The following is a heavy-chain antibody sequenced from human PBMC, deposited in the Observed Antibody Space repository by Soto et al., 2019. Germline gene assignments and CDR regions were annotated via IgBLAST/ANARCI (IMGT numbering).Heavy chain of an antibody. J-gene: IGHJ4*02. CDR1: GFIVSSYA. V-gene: IGHV3-30*18. Sequence: VQLVESGGGVVQPGTSLRLSCAASGFIVSSYAMHWVRQAAGKGLVLVAGMSYEGYYKFYAESVKGRFTISRDNSKNTVYLQMDSLRAEDTAVYYCAKPQAWLSGRVNGELDSWGQGTLVTVSS. CDR2: MSYEGYYK. CDR3: AKPQAWLSGRVNGELDS. D-gene: IGHD5-12*01.